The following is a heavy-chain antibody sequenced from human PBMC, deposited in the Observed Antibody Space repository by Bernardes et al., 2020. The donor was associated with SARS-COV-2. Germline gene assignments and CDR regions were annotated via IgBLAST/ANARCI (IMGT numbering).Heavy chain of an antibody. CDR3: ARAHDY. V-gene: IGHV4-34*01. CDR2: INHSGKT. Sequence: TLSLTCAVYGGSLSGSFSGYYWSWIRQFPGKGLEWIGEINHSGKTNYNPSLKSRVTISVDTSKNQFSLNLNSVTAADTAVYYCARAHDYWGQGTLVTVSS. CDR1: GGSLSGSFSGYY. J-gene: IGHJ4*02.